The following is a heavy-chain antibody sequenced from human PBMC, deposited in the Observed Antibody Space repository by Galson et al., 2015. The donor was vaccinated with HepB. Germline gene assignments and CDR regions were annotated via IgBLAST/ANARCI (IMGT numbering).Heavy chain of an antibody. V-gene: IGHV4-59*01. D-gene: IGHD3-22*01. CDR3: ARAYHDESSGYYYPFFEY. CDR2: IYDTGSTNSGSA. Sequence: ETLSLTCTVSGDSINRYYWSWIRQPPGKGLEWLGYIYDTGSTNSGSANYNPSLKSRVTISVDTSKNQFSLKLSSVTAADTAVYYCARAYHDESSGYYYPFFEYWGQGILVTVSS. CDR1: GDSINRYY. J-gene: IGHJ4*02.